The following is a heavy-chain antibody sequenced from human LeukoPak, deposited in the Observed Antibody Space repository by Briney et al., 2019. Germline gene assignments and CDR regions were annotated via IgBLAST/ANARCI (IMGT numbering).Heavy chain of an antibody. Sequence: PGRSLRLSCAASGFTFDDYAMHWVRRAPGKGLEWVSGISWNSGSIGYADSVKGRFTISRDNAKNSLYLQMNSLRAEDTALYYCAKDIPVRGVTYDAFDIWGQGTMVTVSS. D-gene: IGHD3-10*01. J-gene: IGHJ3*02. CDR3: AKDIPVRGVTYDAFDI. CDR2: ISWNSGSI. CDR1: GFTFDDYA. V-gene: IGHV3-9*01.